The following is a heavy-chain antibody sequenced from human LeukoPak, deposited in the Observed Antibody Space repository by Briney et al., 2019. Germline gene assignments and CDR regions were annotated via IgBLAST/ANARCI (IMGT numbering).Heavy chain of an antibody. D-gene: IGHD6-19*01. J-gene: IGHJ4*02. CDR2: IYYSGST. CDR3: AREEGLSPFDY. Sequence: SETLSLTCTVSGGSISSSSYYWGWIRQPPGKGLEWIGSIYYSGSTYYNPSLKSRVTISVDTSKNQFSLKLSSVTAADTAVYYCAREEGLSPFDYWGQGTLVTVSS. V-gene: IGHV4-39*07. CDR1: GGSISSSSYY.